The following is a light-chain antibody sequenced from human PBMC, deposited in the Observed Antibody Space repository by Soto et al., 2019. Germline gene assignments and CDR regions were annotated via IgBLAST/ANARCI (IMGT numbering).Light chain of an antibody. CDR1: QSISSY. CDR3: QQSYSTLT. J-gene: IGKJ4*01. V-gene: IGKV1-39*01. CDR2: AAS. Sequence: DIQMTQSPSSLSASVGDRVTITCRASQSISSYLNWYQQKPGKAPKLLIYAASSLQSGVPSRFSGSRSGTDFTLTISSLQPEDFATYYCQQSYSTLTFGGGTKVDI.